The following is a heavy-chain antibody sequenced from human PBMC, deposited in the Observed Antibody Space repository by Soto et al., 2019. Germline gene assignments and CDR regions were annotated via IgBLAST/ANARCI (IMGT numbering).Heavy chain of an antibody. J-gene: IGHJ6*02. Sequence: SVKVSCKASGGTFSSYAISWVRQASGQGLEWMGGIIPIFGTANYAQKFQGRVTITADESTSTAYMELSSLRSEDTAVYYCARENIVVVPAAQGGVYYYYYGMDVWGQGTTVTVSS. CDR2: IIPIFGTA. CDR1: GGTFSSYA. V-gene: IGHV1-69*13. CDR3: ARENIVVVPAAQGGVYYYYYGMDV. D-gene: IGHD2-2*01.